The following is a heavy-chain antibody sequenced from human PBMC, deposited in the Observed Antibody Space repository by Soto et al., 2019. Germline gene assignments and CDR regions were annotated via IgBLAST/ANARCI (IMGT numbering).Heavy chain of an antibody. CDR1: GFTFGTYW. CDR3: AGVSLDCSRPSCYEGGFDN. Sequence: GGSLRLSGAASGFTFGTYWMSWVRQAPGKGLEWVANINQDGGEKYYVDSLKGRFSISRDNAKNSLYLQMNSLRPEDTAVYFCAGVSLDCSRPSCYEGGFDNWGQGTLVTVSS. V-gene: IGHV3-7*01. CDR2: INQDGGEK. J-gene: IGHJ4*02. D-gene: IGHD2-2*01.